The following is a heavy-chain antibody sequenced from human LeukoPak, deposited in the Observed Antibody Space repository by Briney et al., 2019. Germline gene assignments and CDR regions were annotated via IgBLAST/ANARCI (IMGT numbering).Heavy chain of an antibody. CDR3: VRGSTLRHYQY. CDR1: GGSISSSTYY. D-gene: IGHD3-16*01. J-gene: IGHJ4*02. V-gene: IGHV4-39*01. Sequence: SETLSLTCTVSGGSISSSTYYWGWIRRPLGKGLEWIGSIYYSGSTYYNPSLKRRVTVSVDTSKIQFSLKLSSVTAAGTAVYYCVRGSTLRHYQYWGQGTLVTVSS. CDR2: IYYSGST.